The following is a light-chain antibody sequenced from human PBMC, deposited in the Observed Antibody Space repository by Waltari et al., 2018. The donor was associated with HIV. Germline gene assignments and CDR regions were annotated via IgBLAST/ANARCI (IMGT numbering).Light chain of an antibody. CDR3: AAWDVSLNGLV. CDR2: SND. V-gene: IGLV1-44*01. Sequence: QSVLTQPPSASGTPGQRVTISCSGSRSNIGSKTVNWYQQLPGTAPKLLIYSNDQRPSGVPVRFSGSKSGTSASLAISGLQSEDEAGYYCAAWDVSLNGLVFGGGTKLTVL. CDR1: RSNIGSKT. J-gene: IGLJ2*01.